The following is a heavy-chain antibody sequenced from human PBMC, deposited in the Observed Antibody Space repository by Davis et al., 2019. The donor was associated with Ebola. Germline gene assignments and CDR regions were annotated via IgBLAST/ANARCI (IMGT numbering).Heavy chain of an antibody. V-gene: IGHV4-34*01. D-gene: IGHD2-2*01. CDR1: GGSFSGYY. J-gene: IGHJ6*02. Sequence: SETLSLTCAVYGGSFSGYYWSWIRQPPGKGLEWIGEINHSGSTNYNPSLKSRVTISVYTSKNQFSLKLSSVTAADTAVYYCARRYCSSTSCYGYYYYGMDVWGQGTTVTVSS. CDR2: INHSGST. CDR3: ARRYCSSTSCYGYYYYGMDV.